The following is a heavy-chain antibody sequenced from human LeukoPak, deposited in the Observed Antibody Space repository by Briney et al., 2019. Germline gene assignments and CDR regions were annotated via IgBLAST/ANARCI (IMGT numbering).Heavy chain of an antibody. V-gene: IGHV3-53*01. D-gene: IGHD3-22*01. CDR2: IYSGGST. CDR1: GFTVSSNY. Sequence: PGGSLRLSCAASGFTVSSNYMSWVRQAPGKGLEWVSVIYSGGSTYYADSVKGRFTISRDNSKNTLYLQMNSLRAEDTAVYYCARVKKRMYYYDSSGHWGPDAFDIWGQGTMVTVSS. J-gene: IGHJ3*02. CDR3: ARVKKRMYYYDSSGHWGPDAFDI.